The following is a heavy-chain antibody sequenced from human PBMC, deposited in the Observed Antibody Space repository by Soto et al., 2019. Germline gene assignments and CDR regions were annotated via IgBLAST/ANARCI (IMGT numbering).Heavy chain of an antibody. V-gene: IGHV5-51*01. CDR2: IYPGDSDT. J-gene: IGHJ5*02. D-gene: IGHD6-13*01. Sequence: GESLKISCKGSGYSFTSYWIGWVRQMPGKGLEWMGIIYPGDSDTRYSPSFQGQVTISADKSISTAYLQWSSLKASDTAMYYCARLSGSSSWYGWFDPWGQGTLVTVSS. CDR1: GYSFTSYW. CDR3: ARLSGSSSWYGWFDP.